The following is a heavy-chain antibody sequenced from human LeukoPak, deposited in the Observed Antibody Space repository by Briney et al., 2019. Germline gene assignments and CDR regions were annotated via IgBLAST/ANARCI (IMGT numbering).Heavy chain of an antibody. CDR2: ISSGSGTI. V-gene: IGHV3-48*01. Sequence: PGGSLRLSCAASGSIFSSYNINWVRQAPGKGLEWVSYISSGSGTIYYADSVKGRFTISRDNAKNSLFLQMNSLRAEDTAVYYCAALRGLQNWYFDLWGRGTLVTVSS. CDR1: GSIFSSYN. CDR3: AALRGLQNWYFDL. J-gene: IGHJ2*01. D-gene: IGHD4-17*01.